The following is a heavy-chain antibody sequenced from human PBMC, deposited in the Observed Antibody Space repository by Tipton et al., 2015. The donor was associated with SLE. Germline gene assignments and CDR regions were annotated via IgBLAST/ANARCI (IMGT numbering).Heavy chain of an antibody. D-gene: IGHD1-26*01. CDR3: ARGGGSYYDY. J-gene: IGHJ4*02. CDR1: GGSVSSSGKY. Sequence: TLSLTCTVSGGSVSSSGKYWGWVRQSPGKGLEWIGSVHFSGSTYYKPSLKSRVTLSLDTSKNQFSLRVNSATAADTAVYYCARGGGSYYDYWGQGTLVTVSS. V-gene: IGHV4-39*07. CDR2: VHFSGST.